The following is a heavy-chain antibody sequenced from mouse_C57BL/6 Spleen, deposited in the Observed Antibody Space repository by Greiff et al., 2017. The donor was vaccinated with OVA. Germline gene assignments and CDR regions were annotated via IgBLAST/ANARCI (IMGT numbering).Heavy chain of an antibody. V-gene: IGHV5-16*01. Sequence: EVQLQQSEGGLVQPGSSMKLSCTASGFTFSDYYMAWVRQVPEKGLEWVANINYDGSSTYYLDSLKSRFIISRDNAKNILYLQMSSLKSEDTATYYCARELTGTLFDYWGQGTTLTVSS. D-gene: IGHD4-1*01. J-gene: IGHJ2*01. CDR2: INYDGSST. CDR1: GFTFSDYY. CDR3: ARELTGTLFDY.